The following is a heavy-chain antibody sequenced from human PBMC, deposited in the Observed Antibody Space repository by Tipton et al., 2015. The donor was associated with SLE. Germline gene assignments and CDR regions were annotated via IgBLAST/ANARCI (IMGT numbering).Heavy chain of an antibody. CDR1: GGSINSSTSY. J-gene: IGHJ4*02. V-gene: IGHV4-39*07. CDR2: IYLSAST. D-gene: IGHD5-24*01. Sequence: TLSLTCTVSGGSINSSTSYWGWIRQPPGKGLEWIGNIYLSASTYYNPSPKSRVTMSVDTSKNQFSLKLTSVTAADTAVYYCARRRDGYSPLPDYWGQGTLVTVSS. CDR3: ARRRDGYSPLPDY.